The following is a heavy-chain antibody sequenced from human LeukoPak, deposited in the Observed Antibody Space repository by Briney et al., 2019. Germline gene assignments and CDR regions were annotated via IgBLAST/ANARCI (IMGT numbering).Heavy chain of an antibody. V-gene: IGHV4-39*01. D-gene: IGHD6-19*01. CDR2: IYYSGST. CDR1: GGSISSSSYY. J-gene: IGHJ4*02. CDR3: ASPETAAVAGPLEY. Sequence: SETLSLTCTVSGGSISSSSYYWGWIRQPPGKGLEWIGSIYYSGSTYYNPSLKSRVTISVDTSKNQFSLKLSSVTAADTAVYYCASPETAAVAGPLEYWGQGTLVTVSS.